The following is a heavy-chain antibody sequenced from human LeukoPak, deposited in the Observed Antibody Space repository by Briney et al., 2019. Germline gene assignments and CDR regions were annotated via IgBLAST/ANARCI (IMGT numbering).Heavy chain of an antibody. CDR1: GLTFDDYA. Sequence: GGSLRLSCAASGLTFDDYAMHWVRQAPGKGLEWVSGISWNSGSIGYADSVKGRFTISRDNAKNSLYLQMNSLRAEDTALYYCAKAERYYDSSGYYWYYFDYWGQGTLVTASS. CDR3: AKAERYYDSSGYYWYYFDY. V-gene: IGHV3-9*01. CDR2: ISWNSGSI. D-gene: IGHD3-22*01. J-gene: IGHJ4*02.